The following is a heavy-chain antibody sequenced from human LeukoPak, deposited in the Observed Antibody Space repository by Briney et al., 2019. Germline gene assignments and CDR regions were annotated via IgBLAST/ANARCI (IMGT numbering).Heavy chain of an antibody. CDR3: ARAGHRGYDSGVGRFDP. Sequence: SQTLSLTCAISGDRVSSNSAAWNWIRQSPSRGLEWLGRTYYRSKRYNDYAASVKSRITNSPDTSKNNFSRQLNSVTPEDTAVYDCARAGHRGYDSGVGRFDPWGQGTLVTVSS. D-gene: IGHD5-12*01. CDR1: GDRVSSNSAA. CDR2: TYYRSKRYN. J-gene: IGHJ5*02. V-gene: IGHV6-1*01.